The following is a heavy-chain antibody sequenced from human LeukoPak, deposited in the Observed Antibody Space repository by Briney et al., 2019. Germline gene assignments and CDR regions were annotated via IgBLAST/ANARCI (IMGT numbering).Heavy chain of an antibody. V-gene: IGHV4-4*07. CDR3: ARDDIIRGDYNWFDP. CDR2: IYSSGST. D-gene: IGHD3-10*01. Sequence: SETLSLTCTVSTGSISSYYCSWIRQPAGKGLEYIGRIYSSGSTNYSPSLKSRVTMSVDTSKNQFSLKLTSVTAADTAVYYCARDDIIRGDYNWFDPWGQGILVTVSS. J-gene: IGHJ5*02. CDR1: TGSISSYY.